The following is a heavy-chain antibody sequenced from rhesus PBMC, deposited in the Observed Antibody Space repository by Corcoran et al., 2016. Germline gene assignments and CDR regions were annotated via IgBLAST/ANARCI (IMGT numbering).Heavy chain of an antibody. J-gene: IGHJ4*01. V-gene: IGHV1S2*01. CDR2: ISPYNGNT. CDR3: ARTGTFDY. CDR1: GYTFTDYY. Sequence: VQLVQSGAEVKKPGSSVKVSCKASGYTFTDYYIHWVRQAPRQGLEWMGWISPYNGNTEYAQKFQGRVTMTRDTSTSTAYMELNSLRSEDTAVYYCARTGTFDYWGQGVLVTVSS. D-gene: IGHD3-34*01.